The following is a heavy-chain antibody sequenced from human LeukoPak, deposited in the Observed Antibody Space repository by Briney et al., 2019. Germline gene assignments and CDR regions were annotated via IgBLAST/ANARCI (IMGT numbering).Heavy chain of an antibody. CDR3: AKDGGYSKFYFDY. V-gene: IGHV3-21*01. CDR1: GFTFSSYS. Sequence: GGSLRLSCAASGFTFSSYSMNWVRQAPGKGLEWVSSISSSSSYIYYADSVKGRFTISRDNAKNSLYLQMNSLRAEDTAVYYCAKDGGYSKFYFDYWGQGTLVTVSS. D-gene: IGHD4-11*01. J-gene: IGHJ4*02. CDR2: ISSSSSYI.